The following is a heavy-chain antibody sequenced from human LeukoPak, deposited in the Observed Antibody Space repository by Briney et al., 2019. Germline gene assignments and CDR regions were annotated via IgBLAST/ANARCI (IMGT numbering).Heavy chain of an antibody. V-gene: IGHV3-30*03. CDR3: ARAPPGGYDAFDI. Sequence: GGSLRLSCAASGFTFSSYGMHWVRQAPGKGLEWVAVISYDGSNKYYADSVKGRFTISRDNAKNSLYLQMNSLRAEDTAVYYCARAPPGGYDAFDIWGQGTMVTVSS. J-gene: IGHJ3*02. CDR2: ISYDGSNK. D-gene: IGHD3-22*01. CDR1: GFTFSSYG.